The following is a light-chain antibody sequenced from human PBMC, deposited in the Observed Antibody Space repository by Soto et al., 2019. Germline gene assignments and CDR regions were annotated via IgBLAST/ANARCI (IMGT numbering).Light chain of an antibody. CDR2: EGS. Sequence: QSVLTQPASVSGSPGQSITISCTGTSSDVGSYNLVSWHQQHPGKAPKLMIYEGSKRPSGVSNRFSGSKSGNTASLTISGLQAEDEADYYCSSYAGSNTFVFGTGTKVTV. J-gene: IGLJ1*01. V-gene: IGLV2-23*03. CDR3: SSYAGSNTFV. CDR1: SSDVGSYNL.